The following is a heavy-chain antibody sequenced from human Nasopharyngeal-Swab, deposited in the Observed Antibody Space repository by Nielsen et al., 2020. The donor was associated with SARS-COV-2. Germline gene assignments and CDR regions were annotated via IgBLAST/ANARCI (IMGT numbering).Heavy chain of an antibody. Sequence: GESLKISCAASGFTFSSHWMHWVRQAPGKGLVWVSRIYRDGSSADYADSVRGRFTISRDNAKNTLYLQMNSLRGEDTAVYYCARDLHYGSGTYWGQGTLVTVSS. CDR3: ARDLHYGSGTY. J-gene: IGHJ4*02. D-gene: IGHD3-10*01. CDR2: IYRDGSSA. CDR1: GFTFSSHW. V-gene: IGHV3-74*01.